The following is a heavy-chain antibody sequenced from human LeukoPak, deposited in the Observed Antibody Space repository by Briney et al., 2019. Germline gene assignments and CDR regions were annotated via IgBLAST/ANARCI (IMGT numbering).Heavy chain of an antibody. J-gene: IGHJ6*03. D-gene: IGHD3-22*01. Sequence: SETLSLTCTVSGGSIINYYWSWIRQPAGTGLEWVGRIYVTGSTIYNPSLQSPLSISVDTSKNQFSLSPTSVTAGDTPVYYCARLKYYASTGYSPGYYMDVWGKGITVTVSS. V-gene: IGHV4-4*07. CDR3: ARLKYYASTGYSPGYYMDV. CDR1: GGSIINYY. CDR2: IYVTGST.